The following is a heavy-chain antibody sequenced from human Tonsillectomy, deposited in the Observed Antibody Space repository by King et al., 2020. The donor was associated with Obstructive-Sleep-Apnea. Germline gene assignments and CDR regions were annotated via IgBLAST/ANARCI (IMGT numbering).Heavy chain of an antibody. CDR2: ISYDGSNK. CDR3: AKDLSTTYYYYYGMDV. Sequence: VQLVESGGGVVQPGRSLRLSCASSGFTFSSYGMHWVRQAPGKGLECVAVISYDGSNKYYGDSVKGRFTISRDNSKNTLYLQINSLRAEDTAVYYCAKDLSTTYYYYYGMDVWGQGTTVTVSS. V-gene: IGHV3-30*18. J-gene: IGHJ6*02. D-gene: IGHD2-2*01. CDR1: GFTFSSYG.